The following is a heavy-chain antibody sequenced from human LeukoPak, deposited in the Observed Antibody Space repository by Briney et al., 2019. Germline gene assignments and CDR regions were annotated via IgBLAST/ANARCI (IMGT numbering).Heavy chain of an antibody. CDR1: GFIPIQYI. CDR3: ATGKDCVANGTFDY. Sequence: PGGSLTHSFLCSGFIPIQYIMNAVRQAPGKGLEWVSSISSSGTYKYYADSVKGRFTISRDNAKNSLYLQMNSLRAEDTAVYYCATGKDCVANGTFDYWGQGSLVTVSS. J-gene: IGHJ4*02. D-gene: IGHD5-12*01. V-gene: IGHV3-21*01. CDR2: ISSSGTYK.